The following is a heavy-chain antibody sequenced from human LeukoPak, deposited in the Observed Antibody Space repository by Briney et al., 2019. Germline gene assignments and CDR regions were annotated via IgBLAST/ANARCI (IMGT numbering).Heavy chain of an antibody. Sequence: SETLSLTCAVSGYSISSGYYWGWIRQPPGKRQEWIGSFYHGGRTHYNPSLKSRVTVSIDTSKNQFSLKLSSVTAADTAVYYCARGAYDDAFDIWGQGTMVTVSS. CDR3: ARGAYDDAFDI. V-gene: IGHV4-38-2*01. CDR2: FYHGGRT. J-gene: IGHJ3*02. CDR1: GYSISSGYY. D-gene: IGHD3-22*01.